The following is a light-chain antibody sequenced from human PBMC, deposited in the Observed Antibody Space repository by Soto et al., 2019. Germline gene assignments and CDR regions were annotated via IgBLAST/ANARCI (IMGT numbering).Light chain of an antibody. CDR1: SSNIGAGYD. J-gene: IGLJ1*01. V-gene: IGLV1-40*01. Sequence: QSVLTQPPSVSGAPGQRVTISCTGSSSNIGAGYDVHWYQQLPGTAPKLLIYGNSNRPSGVPDRFSGSKSGTSASLAITGLRSEDEAVYYCAAWDASLSACVFGNGTQLTVL. CDR2: GNS. CDR3: AAWDASLSACV.